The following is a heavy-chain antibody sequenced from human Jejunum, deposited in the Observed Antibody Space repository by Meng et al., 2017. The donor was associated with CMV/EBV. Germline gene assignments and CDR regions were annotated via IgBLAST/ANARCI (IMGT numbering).Heavy chain of an antibody. CDR3: ARGLNWLDP. D-gene: IGHD3-10*01. Sequence: SFEAFGFPFSSVAMSWVRQAPGKGLEWVSGSSSGSTYYAGSVKGRFSISRDNSKSTLFLQMNSLRDEDTAVYYCARGLNWLDPWGQGTRVTVSS. J-gene: IGHJ5*02. V-gene: IGHV3-23*01. CDR1: GFPFSSVA. CDR2: SSSGST.